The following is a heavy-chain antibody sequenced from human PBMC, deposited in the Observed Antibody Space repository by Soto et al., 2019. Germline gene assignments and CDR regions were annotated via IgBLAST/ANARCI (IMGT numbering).Heavy chain of an antibody. V-gene: IGHV5-10-1*01. D-gene: IGHD3-22*01. CDR1: GYSFTSYW. Sequence: GESLKISCKGSGYSFTSYWISWVRQMPGKGLEWMGRIDPSDSYTNYSPSFQGHVTISADKSISTAYLQWSSLKASDTAMYYCARVTITYYYDSSGSDYAMDVWGQGTTVTVSS. CDR2: IDPSDSYT. J-gene: IGHJ6*02. CDR3: ARVTITYYYDSSGSDYAMDV.